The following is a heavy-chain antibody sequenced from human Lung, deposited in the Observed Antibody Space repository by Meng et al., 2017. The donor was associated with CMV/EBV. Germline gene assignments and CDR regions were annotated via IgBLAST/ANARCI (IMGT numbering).Heavy chain of an antibody. CDR2: IYYSGST. Sequence: SETLSLXCTVSGGSISSSSYYWGWIRQPPGKGLEWIGSIYYSGSTYYNPSLKSRVTISVDTSKNQFSLKLSSVTAADTAVYYCARPDDSSGWYMPFDYWGQGTXVTVSS. D-gene: IGHD6-19*01. CDR3: ARPDDSSGWYMPFDY. V-gene: IGHV4-39*01. J-gene: IGHJ4*02. CDR1: GGSISSSSYY.